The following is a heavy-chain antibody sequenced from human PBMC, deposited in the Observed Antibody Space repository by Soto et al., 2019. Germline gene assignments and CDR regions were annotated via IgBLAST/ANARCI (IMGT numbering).Heavy chain of an antibody. J-gene: IGHJ5*02. V-gene: IGHV4-34*01. CDR1: GGSFSGYY. CDR3: ARGRGLVVAANWFDP. Sequence: QVQLQQWGAGLLKPSETLSLTCAVYGGSFSGYYWSWMRQPPGRGLVLIGEINHSGSTNYNPSLKSRVTISVDTSKNQFSLKLSSVTAADTAVYYCARGRGLVVAANWFDPWGQGTLVTVSS. D-gene: IGHD2-15*01. CDR2: INHSGST.